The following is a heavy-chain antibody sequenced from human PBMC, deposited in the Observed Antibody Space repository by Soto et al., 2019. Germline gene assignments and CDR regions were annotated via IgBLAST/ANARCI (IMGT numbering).Heavy chain of an antibody. Sequence: PSQTLSLTCAISGYSVSSNSAAWDWIRLSPSRGLEWLGRTFYRSKWYNEYAVSVRSRITINPDTSKNQFSLQLNSVTPDETAVYYCAVSGSHKWFDPWGKGKLVTVSS. J-gene: IGHJ5*02. CDR2: TFYRSKWYN. CDR3: AVSGSHKWFDP. V-gene: IGHV6-1*01. D-gene: IGHD1-26*01. CDR1: GYSVSSNSAA.